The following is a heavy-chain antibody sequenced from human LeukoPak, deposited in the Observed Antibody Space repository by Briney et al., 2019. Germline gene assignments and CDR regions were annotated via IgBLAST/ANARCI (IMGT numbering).Heavy chain of an antibody. J-gene: IGHJ6*03. CDR3: VTGNYRSFYYYYMDV. Sequence: PGGSLRLSCAASALSFRSYEVNCVRQAPGKGLEWVSFITPRGSDVYYAESVRGRFATSRDNAKDSVFLHMNSLRVEDTAVYYCVTGNYRSFYYYYMDVWGKGTTVTVS. V-gene: IGHV3-48*03. CDR1: ALSFRSYE. D-gene: IGHD1-7*01. CDR2: ITPRGSDV.